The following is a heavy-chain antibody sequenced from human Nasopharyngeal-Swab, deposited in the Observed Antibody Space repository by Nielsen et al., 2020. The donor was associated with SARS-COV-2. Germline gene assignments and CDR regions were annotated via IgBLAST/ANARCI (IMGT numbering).Heavy chain of an antibody. Sequence: GESLKISCAASGFTFSSYGMHWVRQAPGKGLEWVAVIWYDGSNKYYADSVKGRFTISRDNSKNTLYLQMNSLRAEDTAVYYCARDFAVAHYYGSGSDYYYYYGMDVWGQGTTVTVSS. V-gene: IGHV3-33*01. J-gene: IGHJ6*02. CDR2: IWYDGSNK. CDR3: ARDFAVAHYYGSGSDYYYYYGMDV. D-gene: IGHD3-10*01. CDR1: GFTFSSYG.